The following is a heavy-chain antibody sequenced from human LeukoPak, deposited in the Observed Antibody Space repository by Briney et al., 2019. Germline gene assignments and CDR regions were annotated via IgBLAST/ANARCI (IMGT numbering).Heavy chain of an antibody. CDR3: AHFKGGSFDF. CDR2: IYYSGNT. J-gene: IGHJ3*01. V-gene: IGHV4-59*05. CDR1: GFTFSSYG. D-gene: IGHD1-26*01. Sequence: GSLRLSCAASGFTFSSYGMHWVRQPPGKGLEWIGSIYYSGNTYYNPSLKSRVTVSVDTSKNQFSLKLTSVTAADTAVYYCAHFKGGSFDFWGQGTMVTVSS.